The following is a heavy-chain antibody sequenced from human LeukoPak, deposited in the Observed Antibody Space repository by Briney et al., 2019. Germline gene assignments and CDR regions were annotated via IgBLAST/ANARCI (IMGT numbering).Heavy chain of an antibody. CDR2: ISSSSSYT. CDR1: GFTFSDYY. CDR3: ARGVYGDYDLSYYFDY. V-gene: IGHV3-11*06. D-gene: IGHD4-17*01. J-gene: IGHJ4*02. Sequence: PRGSLRLSCAASGFTFSDYYMSWIRQAPGKGLEWVSYISSSSSYTNYADSVKGRFTISRDNAKNSLYLQMNSLRAEDTAVYYCARGVYGDYDLSYYFDYWGQGTLVTVSS.